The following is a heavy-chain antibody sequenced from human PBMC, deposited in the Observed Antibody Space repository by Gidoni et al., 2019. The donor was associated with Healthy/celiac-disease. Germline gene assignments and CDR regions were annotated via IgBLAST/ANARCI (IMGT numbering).Heavy chain of an antibody. D-gene: IGHD3-22*01. CDR2: IKSKTDGGTT. V-gene: IGHV3-15*01. CDR3: TTDGYYYDSSGLTPRLVY. Sequence: EVQLVESGGGLVKPGGSLRLSCAASGFTFSNAWMSWVRQAPGKGLEWVGRIKSKTDGGTTDYAAPVKGRFTISRDDSKNTLYLQMNSLKTEDTAVYYCTTDGYYYDSSGLTPRLVYWGQGTLVTVSS. J-gene: IGHJ4*02. CDR1: GFTFSNAW.